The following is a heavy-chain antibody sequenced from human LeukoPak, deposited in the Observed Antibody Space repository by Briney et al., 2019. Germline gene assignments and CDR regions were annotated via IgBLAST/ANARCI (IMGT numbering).Heavy chain of an antibody. V-gene: IGHV4-59*08. CDR3: ARHTGYDYVWGSYQRPLDFDY. CDR2: IYYSGST. J-gene: IGHJ4*02. Sequence: TSETLSLTCTVSGGSISSYYWSWIRQPPGKGLEWIGYIYYSGSTNYNPSLKSRVTISVDTSKNQFSLKLSSVTAADTAVYYCARHTGYDYVWGSYQRPLDFDYWGQGTLVTVSS. D-gene: IGHD3-16*02. CDR1: GGSISSYY.